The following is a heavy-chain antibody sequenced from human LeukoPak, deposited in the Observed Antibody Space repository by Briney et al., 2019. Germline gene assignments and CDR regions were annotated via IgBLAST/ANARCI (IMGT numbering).Heavy chain of an antibody. D-gene: IGHD4-17*01. J-gene: IGHJ6*03. CDR3: ARRRSTVTTHYMDV. Sequence: SETLSLTCAVHGGSFSGYYWSWIRQPPGKGLEWIGEINHSGSTNYNPSLKSRVTISVDTSKNQFSLKLSSVTAADTAVYYCARRRSTVTTHYMDVWGKGTTVTISS. CDR2: INHSGST. V-gene: IGHV4-34*01. CDR1: GGSFSGYY.